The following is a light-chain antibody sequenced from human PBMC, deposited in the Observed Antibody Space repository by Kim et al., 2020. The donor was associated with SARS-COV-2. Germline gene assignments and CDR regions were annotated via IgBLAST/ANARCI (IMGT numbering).Light chain of an antibody. V-gene: IGLV1-47*01. J-gene: IGLJ3*02. CDR1: SSNIGSNY. Sequence: ELTQPPSASGTPGQRVTISCSGSSSNIGSNYVYWYQQLPGTAPKLLIYRNNQRPSGVPDRFSGSKSGTSASLAISGLRSEDEADYYCAAWDDSLSGTWVFGGGTQLTVL. CDR3: AAWDDSLSGTWV. CDR2: RNN.